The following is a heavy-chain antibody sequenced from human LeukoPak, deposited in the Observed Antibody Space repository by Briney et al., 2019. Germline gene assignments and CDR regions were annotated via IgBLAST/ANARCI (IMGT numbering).Heavy chain of an antibody. D-gene: IGHD3-3*01. Sequence: GGSLRLSCAASGFTFSSYEMNWVRQAPGKGLEWVSYISSSGSTIYYADSVKGRFTISRDNAKNSLYLQMNSLRAEDTAVYYCARDRGGTDDFWSGYYTGYFDYWGQGTLVTVSS. CDR2: ISSSGSTI. V-gene: IGHV3-48*03. J-gene: IGHJ4*02. CDR1: GFTFSSYE. CDR3: ARDRGGTDDFWSGYYTGYFDY.